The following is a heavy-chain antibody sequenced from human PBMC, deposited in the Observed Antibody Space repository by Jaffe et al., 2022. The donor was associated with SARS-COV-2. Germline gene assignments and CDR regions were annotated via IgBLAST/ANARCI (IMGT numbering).Heavy chain of an antibody. D-gene: IGHD4-4*01. CDR3: AREVDGSDSSRLDH. V-gene: IGHV3-48*02. CDR2: ITGDGESV. CDR1: GFTFSAYT. Sequence: EVQLVESGGGLVQPGGSLRLSCVASGFTFSAYTMNWVRQAPGKGLEWLSFITGDGESVLYTHSLKGRFTISRDNAKNSLFLQMNSLTDEDTALYHCAREVDGSDSSRLDHWGQGTLVTVSS. J-gene: IGHJ4*02.